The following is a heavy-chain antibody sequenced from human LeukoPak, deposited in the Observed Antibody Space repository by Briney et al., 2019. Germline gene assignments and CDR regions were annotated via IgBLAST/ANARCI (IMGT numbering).Heavy chain of an antibody. J-gene: IGHJ5*02. V-gene: IGHV3-74*01. CDR2: INSDGSST. CDR1: GFTFSSYW. CDR3: ARDGMHYGSGSYLPPGNWFDP. D-gene: IGHD3-10*01. Sequence: PGGSLRLSCAASGFTFSSYWMHWVRQAPGKGLVWVSRINSDGSSTSYADSVKGRFTISRDNAKNTLYLQMNSLRAEETAVYYCARDGMHYGSGSYLPPGNWFDPWGQGTLVTVSS.